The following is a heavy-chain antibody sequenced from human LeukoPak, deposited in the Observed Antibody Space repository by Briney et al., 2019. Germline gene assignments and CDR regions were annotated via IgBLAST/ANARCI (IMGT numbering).Heavy chain of an antibody. D-gene: IGHD6-13*01. CDR2: IIPIFGTA. CDR1: GGTFSSYA. Sequence: GSSVKASCKASGGTFSSYAISWVRQAPGQGLDWMGGIIPIFGTANYAQKFQGRVTITADGSTSTAYMELRSLRSDDTAVYYCARDSWRIAAAAAIPFDYWGQGTLVTVSS. V-gene: IGHV1-69*01. J-gene: IGHJ4*02. CDR3: ARDSWRIAAAAAIPFDY.